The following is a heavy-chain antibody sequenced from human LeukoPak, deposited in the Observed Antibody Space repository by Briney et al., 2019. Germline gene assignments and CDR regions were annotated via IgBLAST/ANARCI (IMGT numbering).Heavy chain of an antibody. J-gene: IGHJ3*02. CDR3: ARSQWNTLFGVVTLNDAFDI. CDR2: IIPIFGTA. D-gene: IGHD3-3*01. V-gene: IGHV1-69*05. CDR1: GGTFSSYA. Sequence: EASVKVSCKASGGTFSSYAISWVRQAPGQGLEWMGGIIPIFGTANYAQKFQGRVTITTDESTSTAYMELSSLRSEDTAVYYCARSQWNTLFGVVTLNDAFDIWGQGTLVTVSS.